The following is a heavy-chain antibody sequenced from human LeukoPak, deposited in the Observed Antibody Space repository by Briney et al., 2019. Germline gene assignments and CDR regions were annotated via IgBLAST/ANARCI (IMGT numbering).Heavy chain of an antibody. Sequence: PSETLSLTCTVSGGSISGYYWSWTRQPPGKGLEWIGYIYYSGSTNYNPSLKSRVTISVDKSKNQFSLKLSSVTAADTAVYYCARDLRAVAAPGYWGQGTLVTVSS. J-gene: IGHJ4*02. CDR2: IYYSGST. D-gene: IGHD6-19*01. CDR3: ARDLRAVAAPGY. CDR1: GGSISGYY. V-gene: IGHV4-59*12.